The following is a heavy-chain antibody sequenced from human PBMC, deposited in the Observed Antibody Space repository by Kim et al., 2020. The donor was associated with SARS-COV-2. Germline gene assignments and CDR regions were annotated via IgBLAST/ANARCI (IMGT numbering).Heavy chain of an antibody. Sequence: TTDYAAPVKGRFTISRDDSQNTLYLQMNSLKTEDTAVYYCRGVGEVGADYWGQGTLVTVSS. D-gene: IGHD3-10*01. V-gene: IGHV3-15*01. J-gene: IGHJ4*02. CDR2: TT. CDR3: RGVGEVGADY.